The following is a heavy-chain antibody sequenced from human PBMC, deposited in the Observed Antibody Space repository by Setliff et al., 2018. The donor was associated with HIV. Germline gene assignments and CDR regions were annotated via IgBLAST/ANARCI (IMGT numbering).Heavy chain of an antibody. D-gene: IGHD6-13*01. J-gene: IGHJ3*02. CDR1: GFTFSSYW. CDR2: IKEDGSDK. CDR3: ARVGEESSSSWTHDAFDI. V-gene: IGHV3-7*01. Sequence: GGSLRLSCAASGFTFSSYWMSWVRQAPGKGLEWVANIKEDGSDKAYVDSVKGRFTISRDNAKNSLYLQMNSLRAEDTAVYYCARVGEESSSSWTHDAFDIWGQGTVVTVSS.